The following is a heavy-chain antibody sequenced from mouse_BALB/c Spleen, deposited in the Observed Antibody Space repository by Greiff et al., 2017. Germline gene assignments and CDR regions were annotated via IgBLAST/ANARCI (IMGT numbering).Heavy chain of an antibody. V-gene: IGHV1S29*02. CDR2: IYPYNGGT. D-gene: IGHD2-4*01. J-gene: IGHJ2*01. CDR3: ARFYDYGAVDY. Sequence: VQLKQSGPELVKPGASVKISCKASGYTFTDYNMHWVKQSHGKSLEWIGYIYPYNGGTGYNQKFKSKATLTVDNSSSTAYMELRSLTSEDSAVYYCARFYDYGAVDYWGQGTTLTVSS. CDR1: GYTFTDYN.